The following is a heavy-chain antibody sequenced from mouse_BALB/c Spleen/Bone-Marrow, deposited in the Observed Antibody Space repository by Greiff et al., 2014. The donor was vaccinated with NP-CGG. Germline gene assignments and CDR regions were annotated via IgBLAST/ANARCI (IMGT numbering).Heavy chain of an antibody. CDR1: GYSFTGYF. Sequence: VQLKESGPELVKPGASVKISCKASGYSFTGYFMNWMKQSHGKSLEWIGRINPYNGDPFYNQKFKGKATLTADKSSSTAHMELLSLTSEDSAVYYCGRGNYDYDSWFGYWGQGTLVTVSA. D-gene: IGHD2-4*01. CDR2: INPYNGDP. CDR3: GRGNYDYDSWFGY. J-gene: IGHJ3*01. V-gene: IGHV1-37*01.